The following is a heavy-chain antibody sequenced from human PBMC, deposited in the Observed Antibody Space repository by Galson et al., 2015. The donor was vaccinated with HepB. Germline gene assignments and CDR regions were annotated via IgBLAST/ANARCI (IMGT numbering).Heavy chain of an antibody. CDR2: INPSGGST. CDR1: GYTFTSYY. V-gene: IGHV1-46*01. Sequence: SVKVSCKASGYTFTSYYMHWVRQAPGQGLEWMGIINPSGGSTSYAQKFQGRVTMTTDTSTSTAYMELRSLRSDDTAVYYCARDPPTGYDSSGYFSFWGQGTLVTVSS. D-gene: IGHD3-22*01. CDR3: ARDPPTGYDSSGYFSF. J-gene: IGHJ4*02.